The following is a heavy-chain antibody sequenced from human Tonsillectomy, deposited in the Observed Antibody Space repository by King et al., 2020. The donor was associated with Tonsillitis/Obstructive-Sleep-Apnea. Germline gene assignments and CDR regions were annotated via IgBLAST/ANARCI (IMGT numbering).Heavy chain of an antibody. D-gene: IGHD6-19*01. Sequence: QMQLQESGPGLVKPSETLSLTCTVSGGSISSSSYYWGWIRQPPGKGLEWIGSIYYSGSTYYNPSLKSRGTISVDTSKNQFSLKLSSVTAADTAVYYCARPPRQWHYYYMDVWGKGTTVTVSS. CDR1: GGSISSSSYY. V-gene: IGHV4-39*01. J-gene: IGHJ6*03. CDR3: ARPPRQWHYYYMDV. CDR2: IYYSGST.